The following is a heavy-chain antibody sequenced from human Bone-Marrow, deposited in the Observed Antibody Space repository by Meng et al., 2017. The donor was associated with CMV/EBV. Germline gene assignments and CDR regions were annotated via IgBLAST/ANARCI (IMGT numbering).Heavy chain of an antibody. CDR1: GYTFTSYA. J-gene: IGHJ5*01. CDR3: ARTWNSIAAAGTNWFDP. CDR2: IIPILGIA. D-gene: IGHD6-13*01. Sequence: SVKVSCKASGYTFTSYAISWVRQAPGQGLEWMGGIIPILGIANYAQKFQGRVTITADKSTSTAYMELSSLRSEDTAVYYCARTWNSIAAAGTNWFDPWGQGTTVTVSS. V-gene: IGHV1-69*10.